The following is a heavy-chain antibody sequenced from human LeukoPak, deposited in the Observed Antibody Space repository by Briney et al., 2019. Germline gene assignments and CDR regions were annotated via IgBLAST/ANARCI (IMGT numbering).Heavy chain of an antibody. D-gene: IGHD1-1*01. CDR1: GGSIGSSSYY. CDR2: IYYSGNT. Sequence: TSETLSLTCTVSGGSIGSSSYYWGWIRQPPGEGLEWIGSIYYSGNTYYNPSLKSRVTISVDTSKNQFSLKLSSVTAADTAVYYCANRVRWNYYFDYWGQGTLVTVSS. J-gene: IGHJ4*02. CDR3: ANRVRWNYYFDY. V-gene: IGHV4-39*01.